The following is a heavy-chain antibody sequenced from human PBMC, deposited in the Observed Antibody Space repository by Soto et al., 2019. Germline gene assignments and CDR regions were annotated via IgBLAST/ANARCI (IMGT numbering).Heavy chain of an antibody. J-gene: IGHJ4*02. Sequence: EVQLVESGGGLVQPGRSLRLSCAASGFTFDDYAMHWVRQAPGKGLEWVSGISWNSGSIGYADSLKGRFTISRDNAKHXLYLQMNSLRAEDTALYYCAKGTWYQLLSFSYFDYWGQGTLVTVSS. V-gene: IGHV3-9*01. CDR3: AKGTWYQLLSFSYFDY. CDR2: ISWNSGSI. CDR1: GFTFDDYA. D-gene: IGHD2-2*01.